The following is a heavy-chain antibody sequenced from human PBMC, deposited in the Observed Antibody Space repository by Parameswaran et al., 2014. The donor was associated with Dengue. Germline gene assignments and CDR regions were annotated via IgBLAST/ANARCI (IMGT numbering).Heavy chain of an antibody. J-gene: IGHJ6*04. CDR2: INHSGST. V-gene: IGHV4-34*01. Sequence: RWIRQPPGKGLEWIGEINHSGSTNYNPSLKSRVTISVDTSKNQFSLKLSSVTAADTAVYYCARGVSGAKRYYYYYYGMDVWAKDHGHRLL. CDR3: ARGVSGAKRYYYYYYGMDV. D-gene: IGHD5-24*01.